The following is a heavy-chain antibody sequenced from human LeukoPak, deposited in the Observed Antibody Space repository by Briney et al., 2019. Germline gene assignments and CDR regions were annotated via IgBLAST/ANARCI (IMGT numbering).Heavy chain of an antibody. CDR1: GGSISSGDYY. V-gene: IGHV4-30-4*08. J-gene: IGHJ3*02. Sequence: PSETLSLTCTVSGGSISSGDYYWSWIRQPPGKGLEWIGYIYYSGSTYYNPSLKSRVTISVDTSKNQFSLKLSSVTAADTAVYYCAKRPTPDAFDIWGQGTMVTVSS. CDR3: AKRPTPDAFDI. CDR2: IYYSGST.